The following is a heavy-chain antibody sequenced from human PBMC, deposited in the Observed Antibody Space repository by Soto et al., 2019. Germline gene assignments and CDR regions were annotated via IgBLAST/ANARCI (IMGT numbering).Heavy chain of an antibody. Sequence: GESLKISCKGSGYSFTTYWIAWVRQMPGKGLEYMGIIYPSDSDTRYSPSFQGQVTISADKSISTAYLQWSSLKASDTAIYYCARQGFYGDYSSNYFDPWGQGPLVTVSA. CDR3: ARQGFYGDYSSNYFDP. D-gene: IGHD4-17*01. CDR1: GYSFTTYW. CDR2: IYPSDSDT. V-gene: IGHV5-51*01. J-gene: IGHJ5*02.